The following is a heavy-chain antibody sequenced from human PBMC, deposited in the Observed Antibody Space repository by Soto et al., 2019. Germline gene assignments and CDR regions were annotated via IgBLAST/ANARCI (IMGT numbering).Heavy chain of an antibody. CDR3: ARERTGWLRFDYYGMDV. J-gene: IGHJ6*02. CDR1: GGSISRYY. D-gene: IGHD5-12*01. CDR2: IYYSGST. V-gene: IGHV4-59*01. Sequence: QVQLQASGPGLVKPSETLSLTCTVSGGSISRYYWSWIRQPPGKGLAWIGYIYYSGSTNYNPSLMSRVTISVDTSKNQFSRKLSSVTAADTAVYYCARERTGWLRFDYYGMDVWGQGTTVTVSS.